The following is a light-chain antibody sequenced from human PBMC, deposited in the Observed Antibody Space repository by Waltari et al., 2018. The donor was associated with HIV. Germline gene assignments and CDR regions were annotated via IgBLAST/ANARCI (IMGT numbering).Light chain of an antibody. CDR2: EVS. Sequence: QSALTQPASVSGSPGQSITISCTGTSSDVGRYNLVSWYQQQPGKAPKLMIYEVSKRPSGVSNRFSGSKSGNTASLTISGLQAEDEADYYCCSYAGSGDVFGTGTKVTVL. CDR1: SSDVGRYNL. V-gene: IGLV2-23*02. CDR3: CSYAGSGDV. J-gene: IGLJ1*01.